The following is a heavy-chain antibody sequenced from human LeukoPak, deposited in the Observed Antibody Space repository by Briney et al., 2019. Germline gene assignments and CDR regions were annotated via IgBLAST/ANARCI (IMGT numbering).Heavy chain of an antibody. J-gene: IGHJ4*02. CDR2: ISYDGSNI. V-gene: IGHV3-30*04. CDR3: ARDRGDGYNVPSDAPFDY. D-gene: IGHD5-24*01. Sequence: PRGALRLSCAASGFTFSNYAMHWVRQAPAKGLEWVALISYDGSNIYSADSVKGRFTISRDNYKNTLYLHMNSLRAEDTAVFYCARDRGDGYNVPSDAPFDYWGQGTLVTVSS. CDR1: GFTFSNYA.